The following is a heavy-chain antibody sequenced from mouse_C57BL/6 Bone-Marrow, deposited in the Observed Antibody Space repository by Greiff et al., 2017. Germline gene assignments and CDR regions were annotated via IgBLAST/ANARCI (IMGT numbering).Heavy chain of an antibody. CDR1: GFNITDYY. Sequence: EVQLQQSGAALVRPGASVKLSCTASGFNITDYYMHWVKQRPEQGLEWIGYIDPANGDTEYASKFQGKATITANTSSTTAYMPLSSLTSEDTAVYDCTTESYYGFDYWGQGTTLTVSS. CDR3: TTESYYGFDY. D-gene: IGHD1-1*01. CDR2: IDPANGDT. V-gene: IGHV14-4*01. J-gene: IGHJ2*01.